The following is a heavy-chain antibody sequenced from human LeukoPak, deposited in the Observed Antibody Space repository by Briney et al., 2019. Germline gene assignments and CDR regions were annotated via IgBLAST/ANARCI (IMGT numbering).Heavy chain of an antibody. CDR3: ARDRGAYQLLFPRGNWFDP. CDR1: GYTFTSYD. V-gene: IGHV1-8*01. CDR2: MNPNSGNT. J-gene: IGHJ5*02. Sequence: ASVKVSCKASGYTFTSYDINWVRQATGQGLEWMGWMNPNSGNTGYAQKFQGRVTMTRNTSISTAYMELSSLRSDDTAVYYCARDRGAYQLLFPRGNWFDPWGQGTLVTVSS. D-gene: IGHD2-2*01.